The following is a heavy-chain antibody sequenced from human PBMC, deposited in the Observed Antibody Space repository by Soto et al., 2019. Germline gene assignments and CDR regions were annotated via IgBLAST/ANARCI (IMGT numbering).Heavy chain of an antibody. J-gene: IGHJ6*03. V-gene: IGHV1-69*02. D-gene: IGHD4-4*01. CDR1: GGTFSSYT. CDR3: GFTVTLGPDYYYYMDV. CDR2: IIPILGIA. Sequence: QVQLVQSGAEVKKPGSSVKVSCKASGGTFSSYTISWVRQAPGQGLEWMGRIIPILGIANYAQKFQGRVTITADKSTSTAYMELSSLRSEDTAVYYCGFTVTLGPDYYYYMDVWGKGTTVTVSS.